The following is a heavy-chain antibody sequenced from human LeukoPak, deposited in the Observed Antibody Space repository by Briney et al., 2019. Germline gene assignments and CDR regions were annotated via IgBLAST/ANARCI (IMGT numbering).Heavy chain of an antibody. CDR3: ARTDSGSRGGFDY. Sequence: PSETLSLTCAVSGYSISSSNWWGWIRQPPGKGLEWIGYIYYSGSTYYNPSLKSRVTMSVDTSKNQFSLKLSSVNAVDTAVYYCARTDSGSRGGFDYWGQGTLVTVSS. V-gene: IGHV4-28*01. J-gene: IGHJ4*02. D-gene: IGHD1-26*01. CDR2: IYYSGST. CDR1: GYSISSSNW.